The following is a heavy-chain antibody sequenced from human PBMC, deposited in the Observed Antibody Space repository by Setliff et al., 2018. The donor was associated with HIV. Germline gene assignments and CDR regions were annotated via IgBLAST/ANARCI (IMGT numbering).Heavy chain of an antibody. J-gene: IGHJ5*02. V-gene: IGHV1-18*01. CDR2: INLYKDDT. CDR1: GYTFSSYS. CDR3: ARGELGYCSITSCYAGWFDP. Sequence: RASVKVSCKASGYTFSSYSITWVRQAPGQGLEWMGSINLYKDDTHYAQKFQDRVTMTADTSTNTVYMELRSLRSDDTAVYYCARGELGYCSITSCYAGWFDPWGRGTLVTVSS. D-gene: IGHD2-2*01.